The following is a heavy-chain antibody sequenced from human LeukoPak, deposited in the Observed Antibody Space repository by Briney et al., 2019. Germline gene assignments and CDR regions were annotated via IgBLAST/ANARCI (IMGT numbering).Heavy chain of an antibody. D-gene: IGHD6-19*01. CDR3: ARLGNAAVANPPH. Sequence: SETLSLTCTVSGGSISSSSYYWGWIRQPPGKGLEWIGSIYYSGSTYYNPSLKSRVTISVDTSKNQFSLKLSSVTAADTAVYYCARLGNAAVANPPHWGQGTLVTVSP. CDR1: GGSISSSSYY. CDR2: IYYSGST. J-gene: IGHJ1*01. V-gene: IGHV4-39*07.